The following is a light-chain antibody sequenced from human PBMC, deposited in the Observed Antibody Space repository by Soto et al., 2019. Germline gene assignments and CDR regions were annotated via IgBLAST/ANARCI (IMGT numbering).Light chain of an antibody. J-gene: IGKJ2*01. V-gene: IGKV3-20*01. CDR3: QQYDSSPPSYT. CDR1: QSLTSSY. Sequence: EIVLTQSPGTLSLSPGERATLSCRASQSLTSSYLAWYQQKPGQAPRLLVYGASSRATGIPDRFSGSGSGTDFPLTINRLEPEDFAVYYCQQYDSSPPSYTFGQGTKLEIK. CDR2: GAS.